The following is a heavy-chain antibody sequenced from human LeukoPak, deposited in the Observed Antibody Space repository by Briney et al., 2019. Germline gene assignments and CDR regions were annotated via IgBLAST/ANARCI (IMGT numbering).Heavy chain of an antibody. Sequence: QPGGSLRLSCAASGFTFSHSWIHWVRQAPGKGLMWVSGINGDGSTSGYADSVKGRFTVSRDNAKNTVYLQMNSLRAEDTAVYYCARRRERGASDAFAFWGQGTMVTVSS. J-gene: IGHJ3*01. CDR2: INGDGSTS. V-gene: IGHV3-74*01. D-gene: IGHD3-16*01. CDR1: GFTFSHSW. CDR3: ARRRERGASDAFAF.